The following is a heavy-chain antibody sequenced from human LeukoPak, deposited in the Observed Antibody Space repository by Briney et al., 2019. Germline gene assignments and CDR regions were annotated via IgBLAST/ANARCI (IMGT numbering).Heavy chain of an antibody. CDR2: INHSGST. V-gene: IGHV4-34*01. Sequence: SETLSLTCAVYGGSFSGYYWSWIRQPPGKGLEWIGEINHSGSTNYNPSLKSRVTISVDTSKNQFSLKLSSVTAADTAVYYCAKGRSSGYYWDFDYWGQGTLVTVSS. CDR1: GGSFSGYY. D-gene: IGHD3-22*01. J-gene: IGHJ4*02. CDR3: AKGRSSGYYWDFDY.